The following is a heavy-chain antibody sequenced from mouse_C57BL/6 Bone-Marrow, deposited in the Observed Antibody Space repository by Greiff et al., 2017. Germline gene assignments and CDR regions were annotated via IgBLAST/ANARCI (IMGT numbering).Heavy chain of an antibody. D-gene: IGHD2-4*01. CDR3: ARDTKLRRGSWFAY. Sequence: QVQLQQSGAELVRPGASVKLSCKASGYTFTDYYINWVKQRPGQGLEWIARIYPGSGNTYYNEKFKGKATLTAEKSSSTAYMQLSSLTSEDSAVYFCARDTKLRRGSWFAYWGQGTLVTVSA. CDR1: GYTFTDYY. CDR2: IYPGSGNT. V-gene: IGHV1-76*01. J-gene: IGHJ3*01.